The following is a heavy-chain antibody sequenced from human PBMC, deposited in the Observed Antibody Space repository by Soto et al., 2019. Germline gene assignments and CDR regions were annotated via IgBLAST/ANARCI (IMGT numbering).Heavy chain of an antibody. CDR2: IIPILGIA. CDR3: ARDHGFGTHGGMDV. J-gene: IGHJ6*02. CDR1: GGTFSSYT. D-gene: IGHD3-10*01. V-gene: IGHV1-69*08. Sequence: QVQLVQSGAEVKKPGSSVKVSCKASGGTFSSYTISWVRQAPGQGLEWMGRIIPILGIANYAQKFQGRGTITADKSTSTAYMELSSLRSEDTAVYYCARDHGFGTHGGMDVWGQGTTVTVSS.